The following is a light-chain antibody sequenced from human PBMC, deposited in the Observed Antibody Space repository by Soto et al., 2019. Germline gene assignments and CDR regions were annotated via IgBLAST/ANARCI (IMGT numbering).Light chain of an antibody. CDR1: SSDVGGYNY. CDR3: CSYTTSNTRQIV. CDR2: DVS. V-gene: IGLV2-14*01. J-gene: IGLJ1*01. Sequence: QCVLTQPASVSGSPGQSSTISCTGTSSDVGGYNYVSWYQQHPGKAPKFMIYDVSNRPSGVSNRSSGSKSGNTASLTISGLQAEDEADYYCCSYTTSNTRQIVFGTGTKVTVL.